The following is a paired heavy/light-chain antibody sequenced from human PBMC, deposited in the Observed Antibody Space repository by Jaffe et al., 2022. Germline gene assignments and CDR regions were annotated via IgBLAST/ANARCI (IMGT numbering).Light chain of an antibody. J-gene: IGKJ3*01. CDR3: QQYGISPLFT. CDR2: GAS. V-gene: IGKV3-20*01. CDR1: HSISSSF. Sequence: EIVLTQSPGTLSLSPGERATLSCRASHSISSSFLAWYQQKPGQAPRLLIYGASTRATGIPDRFSGSGSGTDFTLTISRLEPEDFAVYYCQQYGISPLFTFGPGTKVDIK.
Heavy chain of an antibody. CDR3: AKANLFYYYMDV. CDR2: ISGNGVNT. J-gene: IGHJ6*03. CDR1: GFTFSSYA. D-gene: IGHD2-21*01. V-gene: IGHV3-23*01. Sequence: EVQLLESGGGLVLPGGSLRLSCAASGFTFSSYAMTWVRQAPGKGLEWVSTISGNGVNTHYADSVRGRFTISRDNSKNTVYLQMNSLRAEDTAIYYCAKANLFYYYMDVWGKGTTVTVSS.